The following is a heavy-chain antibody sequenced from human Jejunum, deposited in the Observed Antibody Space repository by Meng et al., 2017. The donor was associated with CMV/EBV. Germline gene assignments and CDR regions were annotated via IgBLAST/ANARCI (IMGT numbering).Heavy chain of an antibody. D-gene: IGHD1-26*01. CDR2: ISGSDSST. V-gene: IGHV3-23*01. Sequence: FTFSIYAMTWVGQAPGKGLEWVSAISGSDSSTFYADSVKGRFTISRDNAKKSLYLQMNSLRPEDTAVYYCARRIPREKYYYGMDVWGQGTTVTVSS. CDR1: FTFSIYA. J-gene: IGHJ6*02. CDR3: ARRIPREKYYYGMDV.